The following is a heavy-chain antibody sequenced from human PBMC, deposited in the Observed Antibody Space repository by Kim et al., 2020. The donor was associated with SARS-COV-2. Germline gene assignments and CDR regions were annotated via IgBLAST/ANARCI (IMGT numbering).Heavy chain of an antibody. D-gene: IGHD6-19*01. V-gene: IGHV4-39*01. CDR3: ATSPIAVAGNWFDP. CDR2: IYYSGST. J-gene: IGHJ5*02. CDR1: GGSISSSSYY. Sequence: SETLSLTCTVSGGSISSSSYYWGWIRQPPGKGLEWIGSIYYSGSTYYNPSLKSRVTISVDTSKNQFSLKLSSVTAADTAVHYCATSPIAVAGNWFDPWGQGTLVTVSS.